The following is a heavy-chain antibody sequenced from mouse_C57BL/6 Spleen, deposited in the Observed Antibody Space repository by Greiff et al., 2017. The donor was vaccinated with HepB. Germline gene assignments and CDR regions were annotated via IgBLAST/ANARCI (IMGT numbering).Heavy chain of an antibody. CDR3: AHYGSSYWYFDV. J-gene: IGHJ1*03. D-gene: IGHD1-1*01. CDR2: ISYDGSN. CDR1: GYSITSGYY. V-gene: IGHV3-6*01. Sequence: EVKLVESGPGLVKPSQSLSLTCSVTGYSITSGYYWNWIRQFPGNKLEWMGYISYDGSNNYNPSLKNRIYITRDTSKNQFFLKLNSVTTEDTATYYCAHYGSSYWYFDVWGTGTTVTVSS.